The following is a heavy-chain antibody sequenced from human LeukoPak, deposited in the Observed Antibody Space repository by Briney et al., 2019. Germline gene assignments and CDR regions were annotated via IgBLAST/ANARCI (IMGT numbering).Heavy chain of an antibody. D-gene: IGHD6-19*01. CDR3: ARDSSGWYFEYFQH. CDR2: ISSSSSYI. V-gene: IGHV3-21*01. CDR1: GFTFSSYS. J-gene: IGHJ1*01. Sequence: GGSLRLSCAASGFTFSSYSVNWVRQAPGKGLEWVSSISSSSSYIYYADSVKGRFTISRDNAKNSLYLQMNSLRAEDTAVYYCARDSSGWYFEYFQHWGQGTLVTVSS.